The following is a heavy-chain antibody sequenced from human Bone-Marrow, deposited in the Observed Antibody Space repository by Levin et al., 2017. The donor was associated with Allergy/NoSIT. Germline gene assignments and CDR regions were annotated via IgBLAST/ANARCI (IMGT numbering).Heavy chain of an antibody. J-gene: IGHJ4*02. D-gene: IGHD6-19*01. V-gene: IGHV3-23*05. CDR3: VKGGWGDN. Sequence: PGGSLRLSCVASGFDFESYAMNWVRHAPGKGLQWVSGIVPRGINSYYGDSVKGRFSIFRDDSRNTLYLQMNNLRDEDTAVYYCVKGGWGDNWGQGTLVTVSP. CDR2: IVPRGINS. CDR1: GFDFESYA.